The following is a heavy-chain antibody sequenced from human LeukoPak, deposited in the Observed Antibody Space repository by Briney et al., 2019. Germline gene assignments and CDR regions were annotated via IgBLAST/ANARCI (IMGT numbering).Heavy chain of an antibody. D-gene: IGHD4-23*01. CDR3: ARPPGGNQPFDY. Sequence: PGRSLRLSCAASGFTFSSYGMHWVRQAPGKGLECVAIISYDGSNKYYTDSVKGRFTISRDNSKNTLYLQMNSLRAEDTAVYYCARPPGGNQPFDYWGQGTLVTVSS. CDR2: ISYDGSNK. J-gene: IGHJ4*02. CDR1: GFTFSSYG. V-gene: IGHV3-30*03.